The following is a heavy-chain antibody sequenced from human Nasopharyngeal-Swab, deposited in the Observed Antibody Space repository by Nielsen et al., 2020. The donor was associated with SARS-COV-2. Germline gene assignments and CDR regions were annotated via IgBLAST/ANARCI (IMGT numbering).Heavy chain of an antibody. Sequence: WGRPAPGRGLEWMGWFSTENGDTYYSQRLQGRVTITTDISTATVYMELRSLRSDDTAIYDCARDSSLVRGLKRPCDIWGQGTLVTVSS. J-gene: IGHJ4*02. CDR2: FSTENGDT. D-gene: IGHD3-10*01. V-gene: IGHV1-18*01. CDR3: ARDSSLVRGLKRPCDI.